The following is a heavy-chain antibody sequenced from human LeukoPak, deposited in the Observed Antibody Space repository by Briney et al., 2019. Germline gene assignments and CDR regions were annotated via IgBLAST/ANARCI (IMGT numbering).Heavy chain of an antibody. CDR1: ALTFSSYT. CDR2: ISSRSSNI. V-gene: IGHV3-21*01. J-gene: IGHJ4*02. Sequence: PGGSLRLSCAASALTFSSYTMNWVRQAPGKGLEWVSAISSRSSNIYYTDSVKGRFTISRNNAKNSLDLQMNSLCAEDTAVYYCARAVYYDILTGYQTHTYYFDYWGQGTLVTVSS. CDR3: ARAVYYDILTGYQTHTYYFDY. D-gene: IGHD3-9*01.